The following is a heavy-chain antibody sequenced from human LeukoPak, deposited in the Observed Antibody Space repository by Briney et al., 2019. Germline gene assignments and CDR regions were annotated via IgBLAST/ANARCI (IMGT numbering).Heavy chain of an antibody. Sequence: SETLSLTCTVSGGSISSYYWSWIRQPPGKGLEWIGYIYYSGSTYYNPSLKSRVTISVDTSKNQFSLKLSSVTAADTAVYYCASLRDNYYYYYYMDVWGKGTTVTVSS. V-gene: IGHV4-59*08. D-gene: IGHD5-24*01. CDR1: GGSISSYY. J-gene: IGHJ6*03. CDR2: IYYSGST. CDR3: ASLRDNYYYYYYMDV.